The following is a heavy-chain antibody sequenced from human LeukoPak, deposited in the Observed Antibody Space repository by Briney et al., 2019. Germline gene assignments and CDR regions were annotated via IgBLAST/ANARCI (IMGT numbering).Heavy chain of an antibody. J-gene: IGHJ2*01. CDR1: GGTFSSYA. CDR2: SIPILGIA. CDR3: ARVIAGAKWDYWYFDL. D-gene: IGHD1-26*01. Sequence: GASVKVSCKACGGTFSSYAISWVRQAPGQRLEWMGRSIPILGIANYAQKFQGRVTITADKSTSTAYMEPSSLRSEDTAVYYCARVIAGAKWDYWYFDLWGRGTLVTVSS. V-gene: IGHV1-69*04.